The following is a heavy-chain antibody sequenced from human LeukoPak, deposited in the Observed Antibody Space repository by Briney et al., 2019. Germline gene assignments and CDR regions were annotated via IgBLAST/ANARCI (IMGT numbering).Heavy chain of an antibody. V-gene: IGHV1-18*01. J-gene: IGHJ4*02. CDR1: GYTFTSYG. CDR2: ISAYNGNT. CDR3: ARVPTRGYSYGLYYFDY. Sequence: GASVKVSCKASGYTFTSYGISWVRQAPGQGLEWMGWISAYNGNTNYTQKLQGRVTMTTDTSTSTAYMELRSLRSDDTAVYYCARVPTRGYSYGLYYFDYWGQGTLVTV. D-gene: IGHD5-18*01.